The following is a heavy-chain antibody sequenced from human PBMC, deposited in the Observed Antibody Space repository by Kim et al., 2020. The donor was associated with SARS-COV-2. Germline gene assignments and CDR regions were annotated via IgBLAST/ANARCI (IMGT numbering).Heavy chain of an antibody. Sequence: GGSLRLSCAASGFTFNIFAMTWVRQAPGKGLEWVSAISGSGGRTDYADSVKGRFIMSRDNSKKTVYLQMDNLGAEDTALYYCAKEGAAAVPGNWLDSWGRGTLVTVSA. CDR3: AKEGAAAVPGNWLDS. CDR2: ISGSGGRT. J-gene: IGHJ5*01. V-gene: IGHV3-23*01. CDR1: GFTFNIFA. D-gene: IGHD3-10*02.